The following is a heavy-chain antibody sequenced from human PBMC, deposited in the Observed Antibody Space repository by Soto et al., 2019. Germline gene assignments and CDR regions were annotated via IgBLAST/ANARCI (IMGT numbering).Heavy chain of an antibody. CDR1: GFAFTGYY. Sequence: ASVKVSCKASGFAFTGYYIHWLRQAPGQGLEWMGWINAHSGGTEYAQKFQGRVTLTRDTSISTAYMTLSSLRSDDTAIYYCAKDLTRQLAYWLDPWGQGTQVTVSS. J-gene: IGHJ5*02. V-gene: IGHV1-2*02. CDR2: INAHSGGT. D-gene: IGHD6-6*01. CDR3: AKDLTRQLAYWLDP.